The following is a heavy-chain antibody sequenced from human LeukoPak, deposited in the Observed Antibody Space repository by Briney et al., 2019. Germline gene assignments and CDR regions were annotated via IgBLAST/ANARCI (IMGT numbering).Heavy chain of an antibody. J-gene: IGHJ4*02. V-gene: IGHV3-23*01. CDR2: IGPSGAKT. CDR3: LQELWYGEYVR. D-gene: IGHD3-10*01. Sequence: GGTLRLSCAASGFTFSSYGMNWVRQAPGKGLEWVSGIGPSGAKTYYADSVKGRFTISRDNPKNTAYLQMNSLRADDTAVYYCLQELWYGEYVRWGRGTRLTVSS. CDR1: GFTFSSYG.